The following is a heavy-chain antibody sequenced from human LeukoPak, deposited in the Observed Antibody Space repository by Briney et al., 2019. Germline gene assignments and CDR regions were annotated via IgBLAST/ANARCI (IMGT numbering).Heavy chain of an antibody. CDR2: IYYSGST. CDR1: GCSISSYY. J-gene: IGHJ6*02. CDR3: ARLVTFYDFWSGYYLDYGMDV. D-gene: IGHD3-3*01. Sequence: PSETLSLTCTVAGCSISSYYWSWIRQPPGKGLEWIGYIYYSGSTNYNPSLKSRVTISVDTSKNQFSLKLSSVTAADTAAYYCARLVTFYDFWSGYYLDYGMDVWGQGTTVTVSS. V-gene: IGHV4-59*08.